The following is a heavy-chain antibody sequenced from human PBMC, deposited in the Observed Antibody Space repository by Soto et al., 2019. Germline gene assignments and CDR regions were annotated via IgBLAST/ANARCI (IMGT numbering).Heavy chain of an antibody. Sequence: QVQLVESGGGGVNLGRSLAPPGAAPGLPLSGYVVHWVRRVQGKGLGWVAVMSFDGSKASHADSVKGRFTISRDNSKNTVSLQMNSLRVEDSAVYYCARGPPGVVPGAIGSGGMDVWGQGTTVTVSS. D-gene: IGHD2-2*01. J-gene: IGHJ6*02. CDR2: MSFDGSKA. CDR1: GLPLSGYV. CDR3: ARGPPGVVPGAIGSGGMDV. V-gene: IGHV3-30*04.